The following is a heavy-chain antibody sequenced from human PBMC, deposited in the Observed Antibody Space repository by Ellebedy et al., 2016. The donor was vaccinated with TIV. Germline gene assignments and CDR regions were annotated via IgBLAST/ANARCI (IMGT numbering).Heavy chain of an antibody. CDR2: INADGSST. V-gene: IGHV3-74*01. J-gene: IGHJ4*02. Sequence: GESLKISCAASGITFSGLTFSSFWMQWVRQPPGQGLVWVSRINADGSSTDYADSVRGRFTISRDDSASTLFLQMNSLRVEDTAIYYCAKADYDVLTGHNRYFGNWGQGTLVTVSS. CDR3: AKADYDVLTGHNRYFGN. D-gene: IGHD3-9*01. CDR1: GITFSGLTFSSFW.